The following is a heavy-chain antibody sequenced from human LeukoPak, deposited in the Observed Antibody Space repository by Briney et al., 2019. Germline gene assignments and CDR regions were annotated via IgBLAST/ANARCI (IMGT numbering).Heavy chain of an antibody. CDR3: VRGRDGYET. D-gene: IGHD5-24*01. CDR2: IYYSGST. J-gene: IGHJ4*02. CDR1: GGSISSSSYY. Sequence: SETLSLTCTVSGGSISSSSYYWGWIRQPPGKGLEWIGSIYYSGSTYYNPSLKSRVTISVDTSKNQFSLKLSSVAAADTAVYYCVRGRDGYETWGQGTLVTASS. V-gene: IGHV4-39*07.